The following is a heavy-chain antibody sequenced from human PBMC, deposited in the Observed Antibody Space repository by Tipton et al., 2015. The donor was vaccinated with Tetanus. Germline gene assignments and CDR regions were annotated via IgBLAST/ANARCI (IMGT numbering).Heavy chain of an antibody. V-gene: IGHV1-69*01. CDR1: GGTFTNYA. CDR3: ARAPNRLSLAYDY. J-gene: IGHJ4*02. Sequence: QLVQSGAEMKKPGSSVKVSCKASGGTFTNYALSWVRQAPGQGLEWVGGITPIFGTTNSAPKFQGRVTITADESTHTAYMELSSLRSEDTAVYYCARAPNRLSLAYDYWGQGTQITVSS. D-gene: IGHD1-14*01. CDR2: ITPIFGTT.